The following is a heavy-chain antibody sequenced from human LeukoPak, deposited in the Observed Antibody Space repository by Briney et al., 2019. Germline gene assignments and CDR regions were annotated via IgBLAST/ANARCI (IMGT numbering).Heavy chain of an antibody. CDR2: IIPIFGTA. CDR1: GGTFSSYA. Sequence: SVKVSCKASGGTFSSYAISWVRQAPGQGLEWMGGIIPIFGTANCAQKFQGRVTITADESTSTAYMELSSLRSEDTAVYYCARGEPWVSAFDIWGQGTMVTVSS. D-gene: IGHD1-14*01. J-gene: IGHJ3*02. V-gene: IGHV1-69*13. CDR3: ARGEPWVSAFDI.